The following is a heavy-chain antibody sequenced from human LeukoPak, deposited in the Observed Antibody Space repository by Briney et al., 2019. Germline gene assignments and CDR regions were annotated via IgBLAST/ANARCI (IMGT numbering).Heavy chain of an antibody. J-gene: IGHJ4*02. V-gene: IGHV3-33*01. D-gene: IGHD4-17*01. CDR3: ARDKGAYGDFANY. CDR1: GFTFSTYG. Sequence: GGSLRLSCAAFGFTFSTYGMQWVRQAPGKGLEWVAVIWYDGDNKKYADSVRGRFSISRDNSKNTLYLQMNSLRAEDTAVYYCARDKGAYGDFANYWGQGTLVIVSS. CDR2: IWYDGDNK.